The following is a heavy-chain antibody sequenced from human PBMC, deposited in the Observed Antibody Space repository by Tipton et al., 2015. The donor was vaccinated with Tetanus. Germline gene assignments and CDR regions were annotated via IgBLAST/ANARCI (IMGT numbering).Heavy chain of an antibody. Sequence: SLRLSCAASGFTFSSYGMHWVRQAPGKGLEWVAVISYDGSNKYYADSVKGRFTISRDNSKNTLYLQMNSLRAEDTAVYYCAKDLDGWELHYYWGQGTLVTVSS. CDR2: ISYDGSNK. CDR1: GFTFSSYG. CDR3: AKDLDGWELHYY. J-gene: IGHJ4*02. D-gene: IGHD1-26*01. V-gene: IGHV3-30*18.